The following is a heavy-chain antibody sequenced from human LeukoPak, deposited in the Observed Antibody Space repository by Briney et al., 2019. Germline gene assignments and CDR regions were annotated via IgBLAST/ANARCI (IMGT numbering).Heavy chain of an antibody. CDR2: IIPIFGTA. CDR3: AREHVPGSWKNWFDP. Sequence: GASVKVSCKASGGTFSSYAISWVRQAPGQGLEWMGGIIPIFGTANYAQKFQGRVTITADKSTSTAYMELSSLRSEDTAVYYCAREHVPGSWKNWFDPWGQGTLVTVSS. V-gene: IGHV1-69*06. D-gene: IGHD3-10*01. J-gene: IGHJ5*02. CDR1: GGTFSSYA.